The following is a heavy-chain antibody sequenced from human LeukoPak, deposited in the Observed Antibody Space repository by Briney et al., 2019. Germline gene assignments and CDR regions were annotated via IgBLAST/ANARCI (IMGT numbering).Heavy chain of an antibody. CDR1: GGSISGSSFW. CDR2: IYYSGTT. V-gene: IGHV4-39*01. J-gene: IGHJ4*02. CDR3: ARHNSGD. Sequence: SETLSLTCTVSGGSISGSSFWWAWIRRPPGKALEWIGNIYYSGTTNYNPSLKSRVTISVDTSKNQFSLKLSSVTAADTAVYYCARHNSGDWGQGTLVTVSS. D-gene: IGHD3-10*01.